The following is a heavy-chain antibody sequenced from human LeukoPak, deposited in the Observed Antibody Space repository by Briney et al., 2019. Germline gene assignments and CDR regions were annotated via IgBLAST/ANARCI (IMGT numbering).Heavy chain of an antibody. CDR3: AKAEIKLYNQRRHYLDY. CDR1: GGSFSGYY. CDR2: INHSGST. V-gene: IGHV4-34*01. Sequence: PSETLSLTCAVYGGSFSGYYWSWIRQPPGKGLEWIGEINHSGSTNYNPFLKSRVTISVDTSKNQFSLKLSSVTAADTAVYYCAKAEIKLYNQRRHYLDYWGQGTLVTVSS. D-gene: IGHD3-16*02. J-gene: IGHJ4*02.